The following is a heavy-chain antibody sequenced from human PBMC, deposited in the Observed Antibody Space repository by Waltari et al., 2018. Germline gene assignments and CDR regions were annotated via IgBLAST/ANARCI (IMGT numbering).Heavy chain of an antibody. CDR2: VSFDGDSN. D-gene: IGHD3-22*01. CDR3: ARGRGFYDNFGDVAFET. CDR1: GFTFRNFA. Sequence: QVQMVQSGGGVVQPGRSVKLSCAASGFTFRNFAMHWVRQAPGKGLEWLAVVSFDGDSNNHIDSLKGRINISRDNSKNTLFLKMNSLRPEDTATYYCARGRGFYDNFGDVAFETWGQGTLVIVSS. J-gene: IGHJ3*02. V-gene: IGHV3-30*10.